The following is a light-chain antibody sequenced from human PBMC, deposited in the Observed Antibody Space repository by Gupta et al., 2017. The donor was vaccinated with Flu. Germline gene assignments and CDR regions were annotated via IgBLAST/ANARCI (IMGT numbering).Light chain of an antibody. J-gene: IGLJ2*01. Sequence: RVTISFSGSNSNIGRNGVDGYQQHPGRAPKLVICRNNRWPSGVPDRFSGSKSGTSASLAISGLQAEDEADYYCSTWDGSRNGVVFGGGTRVTVL. CDR1: NSNIGRNG. V-gene: IGLV1-44*01. CDR2: RNN. CDR3: STWDGSRNGVV.